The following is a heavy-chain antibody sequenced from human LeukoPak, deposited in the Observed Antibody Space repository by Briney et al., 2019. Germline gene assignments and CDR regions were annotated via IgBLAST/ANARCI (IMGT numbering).Heavy chain of an antibody. D-gene: IGHD5-12*01. V-gene: IGHV3-48*03. Sequence: PGGSLRLSCAASGCTFSSYEMNWVRRAPGKGLEGFSDISSSGSTRYYAESVKGRFTISRDNAKNSLYLQMNRLRAEDTAVYYCARVGQREVSGSDSRPYYYYGMEVWGKGTTVTVSS. CDR1: GCTFSSYE. J-gene: IGHJ6*04. CDR3: ARVGQREVSGSDSRPYYYYGMEV. CDR2: ISSSGSTR.